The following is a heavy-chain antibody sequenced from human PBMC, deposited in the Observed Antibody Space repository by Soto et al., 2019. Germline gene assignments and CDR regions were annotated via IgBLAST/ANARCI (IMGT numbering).Heavy chain of an antibody. V-gene: IGHV3-64*04. CDR2: ISSNGGST. Sequence: GGSLRLSCAASGFTFSSYAMHWVRQAPGKGLEYVSAISSNGGSTYYADSVKGRFTISRDNSKNTLYLQMNSLRAEDTAVYYCARDPGTRSDYWGQGTLITVSS. CDR3: ARDPGTRSDY. CDR1: GFTFSSYA. D-gene: IGHD3-10*01. J-gene: IGHJ4*02.